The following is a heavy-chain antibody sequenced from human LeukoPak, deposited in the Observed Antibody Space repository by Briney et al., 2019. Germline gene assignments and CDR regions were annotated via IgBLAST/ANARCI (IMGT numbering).Heavy chain of an antibody. V-gene: IGHV3-11*01. J-gene: IGHJ4*02. Sequence: GGSLRLSCAASGFMFSTFAMSWIRQAPGKGLEWVSHISSSGTTICYADSVKGRFTISRDNAKNSLYLQMNSLTAEDTAVYYCARDPRGSSWYFDYWGQGILVTVSS. D-gene: IGHD6-13*01. CDR3: ARDPRGSSWYFDY. CDR1: GFMFSTFA. CDR2: ISSSGTTI.